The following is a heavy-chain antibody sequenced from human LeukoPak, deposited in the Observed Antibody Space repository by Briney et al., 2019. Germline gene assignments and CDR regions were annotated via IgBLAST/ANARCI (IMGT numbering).Heavy chain of an antibody. D-gene: IGHD3-9*01. CDR1: GFTFSSYS. CDR3: ARDRAGTYYDILTGYYPDAFDI. CDR2: ISSSSSYI. J-gene: IGHJ3*02. V-gene: IGHV3-21*01. Sequence: GGSLRLSCAASGFTFSSYSMNWVRQAPGKGLEWVSSISSSSSYIYYADSVKGRFTISRDNAKNSLYLQMNSLRAEDTAVYYCARDRAGTYYDILTGYYPDAFDIWGQGTMVTVSS.